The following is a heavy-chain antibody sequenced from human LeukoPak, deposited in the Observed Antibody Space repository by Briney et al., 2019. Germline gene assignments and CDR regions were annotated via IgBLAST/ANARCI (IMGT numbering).Heavy chain of an antibody. CDR1: GFTFSSYW. CDR3: AKNGPGLDYFDY. V-gene: IGHV3-74*01. CDR2: INSDGSDT. Sequence: GGSLRLSCAASGFTFSSYWMHWVRQAPGKGLVWVSRINSDGSDTTYADSVKGRFTISRDNAKNTLYLQMNSLRAEDTAVYYCAKNGPGLDYFDYWGQGTLVTVSS. D-gene: IGHD3-10*01. J-gene: IGHJ4*02.